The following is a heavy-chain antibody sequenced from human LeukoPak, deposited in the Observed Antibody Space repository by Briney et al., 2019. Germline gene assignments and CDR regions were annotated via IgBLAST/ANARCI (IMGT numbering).Heavy chain of an antibody. CDR1: GFTFSSYA. V-gene: IGHV3-30-3*01. J-gene: IGHJ4*02. Sequence: PGRSLRLSCAASGFTFSSYAMHWVRQAPGKGLEWVAVISYDGSNKYYADSVKGRFTISRDNSKNTLYLQMNSLRAEDTAVYYCARALRGSYYRPSWDYWGQGTLVTVSS. CDR2: ISYDGSNK. D-gene: IGHD1-26*01. CDR3: ARALRGSYYRPSWDY.